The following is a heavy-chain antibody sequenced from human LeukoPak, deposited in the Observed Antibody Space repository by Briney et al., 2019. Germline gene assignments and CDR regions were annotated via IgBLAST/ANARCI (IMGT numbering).Heavy chain of an antibody. Sequence: GESLKISCKGSGYTITNSWIGWVRQMPGKGLEWMGSIHLGDSDTKYSPSYQGQVTMSVDTSITTAYLQWSSLKVSDSAMYFCARLGQYTSSWYKYDYFDYWGQGTQVTVSS. J-gene: IGHJ4*02. CDR3: ARLGQYTSSWYKYDYFDY. CDR1: GYTITNSW. V-gene: IGHV5-51*01. CDR2: IHLGDSDT. D-gene: IGHD6-13*01.